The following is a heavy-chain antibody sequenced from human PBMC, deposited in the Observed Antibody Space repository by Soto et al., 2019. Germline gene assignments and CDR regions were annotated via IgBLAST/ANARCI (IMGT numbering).Heavy chain of an antibody. CDR1: GFTFSSYG. V-gene: IGHV3-30*18. J-gene: IGHJ4*02. Sequence: GSLRLSCAASGFTFSSYGMHWVRQAPGKGLEWVAVISYDGSNKYYADSVKGRFTISRDNSKNTLYLQMNSLRAEDTAVYYCAKDMSSGPFDYWGQGTLVTVSS. D-gene: IGHD6-19*01. CDR3: AKDMSSGPFDY. CDR2: ISYDGSNK.